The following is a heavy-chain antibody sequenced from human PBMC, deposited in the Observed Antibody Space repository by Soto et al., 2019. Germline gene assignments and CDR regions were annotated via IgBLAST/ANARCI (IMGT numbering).Heavy chain of an antibody. CDR2: IIPIFGTA. J-gene: IGHJ6*02. CDR3: ARLKEIAAAGTPYYYGMDV. V-gene: IGHV1-69*13. D-gene: IGHD6-13*01. CDR1: GGTFSSYT. Sequence: SVKVSCKASGGTFSSYTISWVRQAPGQGLEWMGGIIPIFGTANYAQKFQGRVTITADESTSTAYMELSSLRSEDTAVYYCARLKEIAAAGTPYYYGMDVWGQGTTVTVSS.